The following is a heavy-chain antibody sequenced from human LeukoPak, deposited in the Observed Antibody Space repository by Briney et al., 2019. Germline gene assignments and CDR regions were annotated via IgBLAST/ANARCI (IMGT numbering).Heavy chain of an antibody. CDR1: EFTFSIYA. J-gene: IGHJ4*02. CDR2: ITSTGEST. Sequence: GGSLRLSCAASEFTFSIYAMSWVRHAPGRGLEWVASITSTGESTWYADSVKGRFTISRDNSKYTVYLQMNSLRAEDTAIYYCAKDRPNYFGTNGHYYRRDGDFWGQGTLVTVSS. D-gene: IGHD3-22*01. V-gene: IGHV3-23*01. CDR3: AKDRPNYFGTNGHYYRRDGDF.